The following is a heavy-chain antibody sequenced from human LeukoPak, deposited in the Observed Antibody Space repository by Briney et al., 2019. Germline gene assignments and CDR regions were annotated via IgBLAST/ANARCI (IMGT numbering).Heavy chain of an antibody. D-gene: IGHD2-21*02. CDR3: ARGEVTTLNFDY. V-gene: IGHV1-2*02. Sequence: ASVRVSCKASGYTFAGYYLHWVRQAPGQGLEWIGWINPNSGDTRYAQNFQGRVTMTRDMSISTTYMELSSLRSDDTAVYYCARGEVTTLNFDYWGQGTLVTVSS. CDR2: INPNSGDT. J-gene: IGHJ4*02. CDR1: GYTFAGYY.